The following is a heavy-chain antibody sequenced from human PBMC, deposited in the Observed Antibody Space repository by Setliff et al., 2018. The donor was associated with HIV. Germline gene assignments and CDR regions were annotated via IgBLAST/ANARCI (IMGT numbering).Heavy chain of an antibody. CDR2: IWYDGSNK. D-gene: IGHD6-13*01. J-gene: IGHJ3*02. CDR1: GFTFSSYG. Sequence: GSLRLSCAASGFTFSSYGMHWVRQAPGKGLEWVAVIWYDGSNKYYADSVKGRFTISRDNSKSTLYLQMNSLRAEDTAVYYCANEGAAGDDAFDIWGQGTMVTVSS. CDR3: ANEGAAGDDAFDI. V-gene: IGHV3-30*02.